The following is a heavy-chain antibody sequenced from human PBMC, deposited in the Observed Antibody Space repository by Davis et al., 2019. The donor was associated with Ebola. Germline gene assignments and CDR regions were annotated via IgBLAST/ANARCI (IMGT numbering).Heavy chain of an antibody. V-gene: IGHV5-10-1*01. J-gene: IGHJ4*02. Sequence: GESLKISCKGSGYTFSRHLISWIRQVPGKGLEWMGRIDPTDSYTNYSPSFQGHVTISADKAISTAFLEWSGLKAADTAVYYCARLGSRGWHISDFWGQGTQVTVPS. CDR1: GYTFSRHL. CDR3: ARLGSRGWHISDF. CDR2: IDPTDSYT. D-gene: IGHD6-19*01.